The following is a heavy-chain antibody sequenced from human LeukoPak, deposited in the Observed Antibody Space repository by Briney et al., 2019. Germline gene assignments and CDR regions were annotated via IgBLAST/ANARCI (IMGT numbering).Heavy chain of an antibody. D-gene: IGHD5-24*01. CDR1: GFTFSSYS. Sequence: PGGSLRLSCAASGFTFSSYSMNWVRQAPGKGLEWVSSISSSSSYIYYADSVKGRFTISRDNAKNSLYLQMNSLRAEDTAVYYCARLTATMVLAYSYYGMDVWGQGTTVTVSS. V-gene: IGHV3-21*01. CDR2: ISSSSSYI. CDR3: ARLTATMVLAYSYYGMDV. J-gene: IGHJ6*02.